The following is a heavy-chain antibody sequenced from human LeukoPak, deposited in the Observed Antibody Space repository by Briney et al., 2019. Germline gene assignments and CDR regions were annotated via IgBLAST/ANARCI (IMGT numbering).Heavy chain of an antibody. D-gene: IGHD1-26*01. Sequence: GGSLRLSCAASGFTFDDYGMSWVRQAPGKGLEWVSGIDRNGDSTGYADSVEGRFTISRDNAKNTLYLQMNSPRAEDTAVYYCAKKVIVGTTGGFDYWGQGTLVTVSS. CDR1: GFTFDDYG. CDR3: AKKVIVGTTGGFDY. CDR2: IDRNGDST. V-gene: IGHV3-20*04. J-gene: IGHJ4*02.